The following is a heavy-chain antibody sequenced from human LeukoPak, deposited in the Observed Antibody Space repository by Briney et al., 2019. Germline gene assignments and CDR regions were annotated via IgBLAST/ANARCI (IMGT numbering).Heavy chain of an antibody. CDR1: GGSISSYY. D-gene: IGHD6-19*01. V-gene: IGHV4-59*08. J-gene: IGHJ6*02. CDR3: ARNVYSSGWYDYYYGMDV. CDR2: IYYSGST. Sequence: SETLSLTCTVSGGSISSYYWSWIRQPPGKGLEWIGYIYYSGSTNYNPSLKSRVTISVDTSKNQFSLKLSSVTAADTAVYYCARNVYSSGWYDYYYGMDVWGQGTTVTVSS.